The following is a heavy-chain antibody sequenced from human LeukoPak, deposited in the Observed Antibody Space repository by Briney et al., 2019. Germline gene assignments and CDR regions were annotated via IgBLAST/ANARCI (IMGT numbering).Heavy chain of an antibody. Sequence: SETLSLTCTVSGDSISSHYWSWIRQPPGKGLEWIGYIYYSGSTNYNPSLKSRDTISVDTSKNQFSLKLSSVTAADTAVYYCASALWFGELSNWGQGTLVTVSS. CDR2: IYYSGST. D-gene: IGHD3-10*01. V-gene: IGHV4-59*11. CDR3: ASALWFGELSN. CDR1: GDSISSHY. J-gene: IGHJ4*02.